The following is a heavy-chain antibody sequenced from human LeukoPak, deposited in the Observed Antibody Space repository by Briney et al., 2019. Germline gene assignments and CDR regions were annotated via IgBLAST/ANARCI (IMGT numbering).Heavy chain of an antibody. V-gene: IGHV1-69*13. D-gene: IGHD3-22*01. Sequence: SVKVSCKASGGTFSSYAISWVRQAPGQGLEWMGEIIPIFGTANYAQKFQGRVTITADESTSTAYMELSSLRSEDTAVYYCARSRYYYDSSGRSFDYWGQGTLVTVSS. CDR2: IIPIFGTA. CDR1: GGTFSSYA. CDR3: ARSRYYYDSSGRSFDY. J-gene: IGHJ4*02.